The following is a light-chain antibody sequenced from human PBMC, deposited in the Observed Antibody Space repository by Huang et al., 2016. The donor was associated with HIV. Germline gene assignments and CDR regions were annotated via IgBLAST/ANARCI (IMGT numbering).Light chain of an antibody. J-gene: IGKJ2*01. CDR3: QQYFTTPPWS. Sequence: DIQMTQSPFSLSASIGDRVTVTCRASQPISNSLAWYQQKPGQAPKPLLYAASSLKSGVPSRFSGSGSGTTYSLTISSLRPEDFATYHCQQYFTTPPWSFGQGTKLEIK. CDR1: QPISNS. V-gene: IGKV1-NL1*01. CDR2: AAS.